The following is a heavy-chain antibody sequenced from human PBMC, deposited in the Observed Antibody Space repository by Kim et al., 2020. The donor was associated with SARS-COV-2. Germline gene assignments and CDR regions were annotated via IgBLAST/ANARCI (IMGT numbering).Heavy chain of an antibody. CDR1: GGSITSYY. D-gene: IGHD3-22*01. V-gene: IGHV4-4*07. CDR3: AREVNYDSSGRYFQH. J-gene: IGHJ1*01. Sequence: SETLSLTCTVSGGSITSYYWSWIRQPAGKGLEWIGHIYNSGNTNYNPSLKSRVTMSVDTSKNQVSLTLTSVTAADTAIYYCAREVNYDSSGRYFQHWGQGTLVTVSS. CDR2: IYNSGNT.